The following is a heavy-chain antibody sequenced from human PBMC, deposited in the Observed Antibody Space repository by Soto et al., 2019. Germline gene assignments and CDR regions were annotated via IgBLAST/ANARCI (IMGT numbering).Heavy chain of an antibody. V-gene: IGHV1-8*01. CDR2: MNPNTGNT. Sequence: QVQLVQSGAEVKKPGASVKVSCKASGYTFATYDFAWVRQATGQGLEWMGWMNPNTGNTRYAQAFRGRVTMTRNTSITTAYMELSSLRSEDTAVYFCARRKERSGPYYLDYWGQGTLVTVSS. CDR3: ARRKERSGPYYLDY. CDR1: GYTFATYD. D-gene: IGHD6-25*01. J-gene: IGHJ4*02.